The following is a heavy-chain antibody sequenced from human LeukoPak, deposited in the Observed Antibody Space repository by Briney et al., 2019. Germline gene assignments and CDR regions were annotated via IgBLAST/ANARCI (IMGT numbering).Heavy chain of an antibody. J-gene: IGHJ5*02. Sequence: PSETLSLTCTVSVGSISSYYWSWIPQPPGKGLERIGYIYYSGSTNYNPSLKSRVTISVDTSKNQFSLKLSSVTAADTAVYYCARTYCSGGSCYLDPWGQGTLVTVSS. CDR1: VGSISSYY. CDR3: ARTYCSGGSCYLDP. D-gene: IGHD2-15*01. V-gene: IGHV4-59*01. CDR2: IYYSGST.